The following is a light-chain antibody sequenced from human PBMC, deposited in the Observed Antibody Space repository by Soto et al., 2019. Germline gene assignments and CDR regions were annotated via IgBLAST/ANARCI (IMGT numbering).Light chain of an antibody. Sequence: DIVMTQSPLSLPVTPGEPASISCRSSQSLLHSSGYTYLDWYLQKPGQSPQLLIYLGSNRASGVPDRFSGSGSGTDFTLQISRVEAEDVGVYYCMQTLQTPLTFGGGTKVEIK. J-gene: IGKJ4*01. CDR3: MQTLQTPLT. CDR1: QSLLHSSGYTY. V-gene: IGKV2-28*01. CDR2: LGS.